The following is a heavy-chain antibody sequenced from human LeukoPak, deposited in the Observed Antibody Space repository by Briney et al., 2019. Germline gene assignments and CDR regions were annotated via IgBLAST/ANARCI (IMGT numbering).Heavy chain of an antibody. CDR1: GFTFSSYS. Sequence: GGSLRLSCAASGFTFSSYSMKWVRQAPGKGLEWVSYISSSGSTIYYADSVKGRFSISRDNAKNSLYLQMNSLRAEDTAVYYCARVYYGSGNSQFDYWGQGTLVTVSS. V-gene: IGHV3-48*04. D-gene: IGHD3-10*01. CDR3: ARVYYGSGNSQFDY. J-gene: IGHJ4*02. CDR2: ISSSGSTI.